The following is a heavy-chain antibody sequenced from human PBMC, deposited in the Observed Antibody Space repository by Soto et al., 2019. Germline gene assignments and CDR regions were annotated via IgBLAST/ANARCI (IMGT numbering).Heavy chain of an antibody. CDR2: IIPILDVA. CDR3: MEVDSGTWIDS. J-gene: IGHJ4*02. V-gene: IGHV1-69*02. CDR1: GGTCSSYT. D-gene: IGHD6-25*01. Sequence: QVQLVQSGAEMKKPGSSVKVSCKASGGTCSSYTLTWVRQAPGQGLEWMGRIIPILDVANYAQKFKGRVTIAADKSTNTAYMEVSGLRSDDTALYYCMEVDSGTWIDSWGQGTLITVSS.